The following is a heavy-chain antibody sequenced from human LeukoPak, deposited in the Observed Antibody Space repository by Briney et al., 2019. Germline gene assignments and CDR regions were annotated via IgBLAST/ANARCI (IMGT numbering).Heavy chain of an antibody. V-gene: IGHV5-51*01. Sequence: LGESLKISCKGLGYDFSTYWNAWVRQRPGKGLEWMGITHPGGSETRYDPSFQGQVTISADRSTSTAYLQWTSLRASDTAMYYCARRGLLGYCSGASCYDAFDIWGQGTTVTVSS. J-gene: IGHJ3*02. CDR3: ARRGLLGYCSGASCYDAFDI. D-gene: IGHD2-15*01. CDR2: THPGGSET. CDR1: GYDFSTYW.